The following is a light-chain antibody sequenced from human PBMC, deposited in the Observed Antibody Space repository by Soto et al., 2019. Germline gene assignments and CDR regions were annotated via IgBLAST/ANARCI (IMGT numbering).Light chain of an antibody. Sequence: CTGTSSDVGGYNFVSWYQHHPGKAPKLMIYDVNNRPSGVSNRFSGSKSGNTASLTISGLQAEDEADYYCSSYTSGSTLVFGTGTKVTVL. J-gene: IGLJ1*01. V-gene: IGLV2-14*03. CDR1: SSDVGGYNF. CDR3: SSYTSGSTLV. CDR2: DVN.